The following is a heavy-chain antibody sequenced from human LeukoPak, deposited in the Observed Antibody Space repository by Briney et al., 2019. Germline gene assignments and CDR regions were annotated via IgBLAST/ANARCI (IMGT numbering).Heavy chain of an antibody. CDR1: GFTFSIYW. V-gene: IGHV3-7*01. Sequence: GGSLRLSCAASGFTFSIYWMNWVRQAPGKGLEWVANIKQDGSEKYYVDSVKGRFTISRDNAKNSLYLQMNSLRAEDTAVYYCARGDLPGGYWGQGTLVTVSS. J-gene: IGHJ4*02. D-gene: IGHD3-10*01. CDR3: ARGDLPGGY. CDR2: IKQDGSEK.